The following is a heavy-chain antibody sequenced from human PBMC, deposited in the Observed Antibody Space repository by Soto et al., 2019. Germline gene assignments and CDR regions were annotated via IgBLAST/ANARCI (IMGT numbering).Heavy chain of an antibody. J-gene: IGHJ3*02. CDR1: GLTFSCHG. V-gene: IGHV3-30*18. Sequence: PAGSLRLSCAASGLTFSCHGLYWVRQAPGKGLGWVAVISYDGSNKYYADSVKGRFTISRDNSKNTLYLQMNSLRAEDTAVYYCAKDDVLWYYYDSSGYRSPHDAFDIWGQGTMVTVSS. D-gene: IGHD3-22*01. CDR2: ISYDGSNK. CDR3: AKDDVLWYYYDSSGYRSPHDAFDI.